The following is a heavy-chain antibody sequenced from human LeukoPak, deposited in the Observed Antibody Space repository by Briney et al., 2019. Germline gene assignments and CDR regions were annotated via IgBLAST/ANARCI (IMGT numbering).Heavy chain of an antibody. CDR2: VSDDGAKT. CDR3: AKSGGLSGSGRLGMDV. V-gene: IGHV3-23*01. CDR1: GFTFSNCA. D-gene: IGHD3-10*01. Sequence: GGSLRLSCAASGFTFSNCAMSWVRQPPGKGLEWVSAVSDDGAKTWYADSVKGRFTISRDNSINTLYLQMSSLRAEDAAVYYCAKSGGLSGSGRLGMDVWGQGTTVTVSS. J-gene: IGHJ6*02.